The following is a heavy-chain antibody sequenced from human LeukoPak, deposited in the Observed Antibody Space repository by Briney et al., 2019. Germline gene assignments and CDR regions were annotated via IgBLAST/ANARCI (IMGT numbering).Heavy chain of an antibody. J-gene: IGHJ4*02. V-gene: IGHV4-59*02. CDR3: ARIVLPWYKESSPYFDY. CDR1: GGSVSSYY. Sequence: SETLSLTCTVSGGSVSSYYWSWIRQPPGKGLERIGYIYYSGSNNYNPSLKSRVTISVDTSKHQFSLQLSSVTAADTAVYYCARIVLPWYKESSPYFDYWGQGTLVTVSS. D-gene: IGHD1-14*01. CDR2: IYYSGSN.